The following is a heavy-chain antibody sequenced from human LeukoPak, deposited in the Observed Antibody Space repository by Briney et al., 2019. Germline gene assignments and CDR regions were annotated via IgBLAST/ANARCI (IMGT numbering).Heavy chain of an antibody. CDR1: GFTFSSYS. Sequence: PGGSLRLSCAASGFTFSSYSMIWVRQAPGKGLEWVSSISSSSSYIYYADSVKGRFTISRDNAKNSLYLQMNSLRAEDTAVYYCARDYGDYVSAFDIWGQGTMVTVSS. D-gene: IGHD4-17*01. V-gene: IGHV3-21*01. CDR3: ARDYGDYVSAFDI. CDR2: ISSSSSYI. J-gene: IGHJ3*02.